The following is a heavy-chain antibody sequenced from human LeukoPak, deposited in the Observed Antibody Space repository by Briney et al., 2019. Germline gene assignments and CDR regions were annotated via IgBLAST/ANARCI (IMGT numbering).Heavy chain of an antibody. J-gene: IGHJ4*02. CDR1: GGSISSYY. Sequence: SETLSLTCTVSGGSISSYYWSWIRQPAGKGLEWIGRIYTSGSTNYNPSLKSRVTMSVDTSKNQFSLRLRSVTAADTAVYYCARGDSSGWYGRYLDYWGQGTLVTVSS. D-gene: IGHD6-19*01. CDR3: ARGDSSGWYGRYLDY. V-gene: IGHV4-4*07. CDR2: IYTSGST.